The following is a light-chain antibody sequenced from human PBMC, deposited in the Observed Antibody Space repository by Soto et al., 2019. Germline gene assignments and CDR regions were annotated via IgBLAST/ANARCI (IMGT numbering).Light chain of an antibody. J-gene: IGKJ1*01. V-gene: IGKV1-13*02. CDR1: QDISND. CDR3: QQYNSYST. CDR2: DAS. Sequence: IQMPQSPSSLSASVGDRVTVTCQASQDISNDLNWYQQKPGKAPKLLIYDASSLESGVPSRFSGSGSGTEFTLTISSLQPEDFASYYCQQYNSYSTFGQGTKVDIK.